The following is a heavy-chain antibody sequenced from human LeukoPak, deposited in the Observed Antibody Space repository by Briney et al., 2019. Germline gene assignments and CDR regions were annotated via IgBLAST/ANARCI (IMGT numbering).Heavy chain of an antibody. Sequence: ASVKVSCKASGYTFTDYYMHWVRQAPGQGLEWMGWINPNSGGTNYAQKLQGRVTMTEDTSTDTAYMELSSLRSEDAAVYYCATAKYSSGWYGAFDIWGQGTMVTVSS. CDR2: INPNSGGT. D-gene: IGHD6-19*01. CDR3: ATAKYSSGWYGAFDI. J-gene: IGHJ3*02. CDR1: GYTFTDYY. V-gene: IGHV1-2*02.